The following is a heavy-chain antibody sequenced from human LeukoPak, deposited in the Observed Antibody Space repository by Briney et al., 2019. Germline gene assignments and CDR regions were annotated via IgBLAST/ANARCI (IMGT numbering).Heavy chain of an antibody. CDR2: IRYDGSDK. CDR3: AKGSYRCSSSTCPQYYYYMDV. CDR1: GVAFSGYG. D-gene: IGHD2-2*01. Sequence: PGGSLRLSCAASGVAFSGYGRHWVRQAPGKGLEWVAFIRYDGSDKYYADSVKGRFTISRDDSKNTLFLQMSSLRAEDVAVYYCAKGSYRCSSSTCPQYYYYMDVWGKGTTVTVSS. J-gene: IGHJ6*03. V-gene: IGHV3-30*02.